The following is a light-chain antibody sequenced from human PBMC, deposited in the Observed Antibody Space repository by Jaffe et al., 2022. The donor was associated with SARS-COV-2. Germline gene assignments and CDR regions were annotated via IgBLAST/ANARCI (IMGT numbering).Light chain of an antibody. Sequence: EIVMTQSPATLSVSPGERATLSCRASQSVSNKLAWFQQRPGQAPRLLIYGASTRATGIPAGFSGSGSGTEFTLTISSLQSEDFAVYYCQQYDNWAWTFGQGTKVEIK. V-gene: IGKV3-15*01. CDR2: GAS. CDR3: QQYDNWAWT. J-gene: IGKJ1*01. CDR1: QSVSNK.